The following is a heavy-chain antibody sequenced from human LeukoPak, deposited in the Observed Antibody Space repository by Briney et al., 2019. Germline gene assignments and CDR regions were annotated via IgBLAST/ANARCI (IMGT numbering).Heavy chain of an antibody. CDR3: ARETVSSGLDY. V-gene: IGHV1-18*04. D-gene: IGHD6-19*01. CDR2: ISAYNGNT. Sequence: ASVKVSCKASGYTFTSYSINWMRQAPGQGLEWMGWISAYNGNTNYAQKLQGRVTMTTDTSTSTAYMELRSLRSDDTAVYYCARETVSSGLDYWGQGTLVTVSS. CDR1: GYTFTSYS. J-gene: IGHJ4*02.